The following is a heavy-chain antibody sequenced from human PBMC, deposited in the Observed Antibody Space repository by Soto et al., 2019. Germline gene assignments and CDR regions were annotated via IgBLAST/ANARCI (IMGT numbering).Heavy chain of an antibody. CDR3: ARHCSGGSCHNGWYFDL. J-gene: IGHJ2*01. D-gene: IGHD2-15*01. CDR2: IFYSGSP. CDR1: GGSISSSGYY. Sequence: QLQLQESGPGLVKPSETLSLTCPVSGGSISSSGYYWGWIRQPPGKGLEWIGSIFYSGSPYYNPSLKSRVTMPVDTSKNQFSLKLSSVTAADTAVYYCARHCSGGSCHNGWYFDLWGRGTLVTVSS. V-gene: IGHV4-39*01.